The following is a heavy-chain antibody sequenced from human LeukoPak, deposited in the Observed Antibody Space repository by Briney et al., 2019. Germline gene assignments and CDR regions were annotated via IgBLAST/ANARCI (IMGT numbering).Heavy chain of an antibody. Sequence: GGSLRLSCAASGFTFSSYAMSWVRQAPGKGLEWVSAISGSGGSTYYADPVKGRFTISRDNSKNTLYLQMNSLRAEDTAVYYCAKEPRGGPLTTKYGVWGQGTLVTVSS. V-gene: IGHV3-23*01. D-gene: IGHD1/OR15-1a*01. CDR3: AKEPRGGPLTTKYGV. CDR1: GFTFSSYA. CDR2: ISGSGGST. J-gene: IGHJ4*02.